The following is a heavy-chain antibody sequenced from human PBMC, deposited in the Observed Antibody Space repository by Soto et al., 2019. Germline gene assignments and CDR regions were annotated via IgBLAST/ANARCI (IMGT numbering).Heavy chain of an antibody. V-gene: IGHV4-4*02. J-gene: IGHJ3*02. CDR1: GDSISSTHW. Sequence: SETLSLTCVVSGDSISSTHWWTWFRQTPGTGLEWIGEVYHTGSTKYNPSLKNRVTISLDKSNNQFSLNLKSLTAADTAVYYCARQERGAFDIWGQGTMVTVSS. CDR2: VYHTGST. D-gene: IGHD3-10*01. CDR3: ARQERGAFDI.